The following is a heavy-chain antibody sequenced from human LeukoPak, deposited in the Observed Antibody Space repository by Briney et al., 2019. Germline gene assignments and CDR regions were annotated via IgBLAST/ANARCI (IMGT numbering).Heavy chain of an antibody. CDR2: INPNSGGT. Sequence: ASVKVSCKASGYTFTGYYMHWVRHAPGQGLEWMGWINPNSGGTNYAQKFQGWVTMTRDTSISTAYMELSRLRSDDTAVYYCARGRRTGYPPVYYFDYWGQGTLVTVSS. V-gene: IGHV1-2*04. CDR3: ARGRRTGYPPVYYFDY. CDR1: GYTFTGYY. J-gene: IGHJ4*02. D-gene: IGHD3/OR15-3a*01.